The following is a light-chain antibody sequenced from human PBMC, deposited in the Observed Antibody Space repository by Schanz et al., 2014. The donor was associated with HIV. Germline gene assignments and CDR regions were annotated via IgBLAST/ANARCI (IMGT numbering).Light chain of an antibody. CDR2: AAT. J-gene: IGKJ5*01. V-gene: IGKV1-39*01. CDR1: QNITDH. Sequence: DIQMAQSPSSLSASLGDRVAITCRVSQNITDHLTWYQQKTGRPPKLLIYAATVLHPGVPSRFSGSGSGTDFTLTITNLQPEDFALYFCQQSFTTPSITFGQGTRLEIK. CDR3: QQSFTTPSIT.